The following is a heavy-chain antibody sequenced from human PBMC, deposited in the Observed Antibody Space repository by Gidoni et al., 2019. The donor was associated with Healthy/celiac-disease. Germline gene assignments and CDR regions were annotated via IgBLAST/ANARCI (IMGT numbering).Heavy chain of an antibody. CDR2: ISSSRSYI. V-gene: IGHV3-21*01. Sequence: VPLVESGGGLVKPGGSLRLSCAASGITFSSYSMNWVRQAPGKGLEWVSSISSSRSYIYYADSVKGRFTISRDNAKNSLYLQMNSLRAEDTAVYYCARDRDWLLDFYYYYGMDVWGQGTTVTVSS. D-gene: IGHD3-9*01. CDR3: ARDRDWLLDFYYYYGMDV. CDR1: GITFSSYS. J-gene: IGHJ6*02.